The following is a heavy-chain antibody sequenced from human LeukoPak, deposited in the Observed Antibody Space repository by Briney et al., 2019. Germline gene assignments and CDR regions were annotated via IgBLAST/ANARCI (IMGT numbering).Heavy chain of an antibody. CDR3: ARGNWNDEGFFDY. CDR2: ISDRSDYI. J-gene: IGHJ4*02. V-gene: IGHV3-21*01. Sequence: GGSLRLSCAASGFTFSTYNMNWVRQAPGKGLEWVSSISDRSDYIYYAASLKGRFSLSRDNANNSLYLLMNSLRAENTAIYYCARGNWNDEGFFDYWGQGILVTVSS. D-gene: IGHD1-1*01. CDR1: GFTFSTYN.